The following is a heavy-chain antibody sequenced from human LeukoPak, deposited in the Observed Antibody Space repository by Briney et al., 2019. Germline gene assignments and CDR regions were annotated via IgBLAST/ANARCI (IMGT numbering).Heavy chain of an antibody. D-gene: IGHD6-19*01. J-gene: IGHJ4*02. CDR1: GFTFSDYY. CDR2: TSYDGSN. V-gene: IGHV3-30-3*01. Sequence: PGGSLRLSCAASGFTFSDYYMSWVRQAPGKGLEWVGVTSYDGSNYYADSVKGRFTISRDNSRDTLYLEMNSVRAEDRAVYYCARANSSAWRNFDFWGQGTLVTVSS. CDR3: ARANSSAWRNFDF.